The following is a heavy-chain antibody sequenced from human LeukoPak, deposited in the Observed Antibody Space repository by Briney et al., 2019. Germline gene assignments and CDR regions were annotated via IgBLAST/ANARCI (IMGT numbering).Heavy chain of an antibody. J-gene: IGHJ4*02. V-gene: IGHV1-8*03. D-gene: IGHD3-22*01. Sequence: ASVKASCKASGYTFTSYDINWVRQATGQGLEWMGWMNPNSGNTGYAQKFQGRVTITRNTSISTAYMELSSLRSEDTAVYYCARVRSRYYFESGAQNFPPLVFDYWGQGILVTVSS. CDR1: GYTFTSYD. CDR2: MNPNSGNT. CDR3: ARVRSRYYFESGAQNFPPLVFDY.